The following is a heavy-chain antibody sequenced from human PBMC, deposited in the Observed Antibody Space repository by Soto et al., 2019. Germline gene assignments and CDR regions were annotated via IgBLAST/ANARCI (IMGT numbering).Heavy chain of an antibody. D-gene: IGHD4-4*01. J-gene: IGHJ4*02. Sequence: QVQLVQSGAEVKKPGSSVKVSCKASGVSFSNYAISWVRQAPGQGLEWMGGIIPVFGTTNFAQKFQGRLTITGDESTNTAYMELSSLRSEDTAIYFCARVNYYPGDRYYLDYWGQGTLVTVSS. CDR3: ARVNYYPGDRYYLDY. CDR2: IIPVFGTT. CDR1: GVSFSNYA. V-gene: IGHV1-69*01.